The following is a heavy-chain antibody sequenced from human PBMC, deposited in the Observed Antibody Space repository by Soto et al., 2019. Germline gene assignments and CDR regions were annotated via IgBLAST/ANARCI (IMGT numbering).Heavy chain of an antibody. CDR1: GGSFSGYY. J-gene: IGHJ6*02. CDR3: ARVRGSDYYGSGSPLRPYYYYGMDV. CDR2: INHSGST. V-gene: IGHV4-34*01. Sequence: TSETLPLTCAVYGGSFSGYYWSWIRQPPGKGLEWIGEINHSGSTNYNPSLKSRVTISVDTSKNQFSLKLSSVTAADTAVYYCARVRGSDYYGSGSPLRPYYYYGMDVWGQGTTVTVSS. D-gene: IGHD3-10*01.